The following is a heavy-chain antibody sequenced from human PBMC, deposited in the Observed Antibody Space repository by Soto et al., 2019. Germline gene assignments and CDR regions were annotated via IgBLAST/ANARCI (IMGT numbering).Heavy chain of an antibody. Sequence: QVQLVQSGAEVKNPGAAVKVSCKASGYTFTNYGISWVRQAPGQGLEWMGWISTYNGDTNYVQSLQGRVTMTTDTSTTTAYMELWNLRSDDTAIYYCAREKSAFDIWGQGTMVSVSS. V-gene: IGHV1-18*04. CDR1: GYTFTNYG. CDR2: ISTYNGDT. CDR3: AREKSAFDI. J-gene: IGHJ3*02.